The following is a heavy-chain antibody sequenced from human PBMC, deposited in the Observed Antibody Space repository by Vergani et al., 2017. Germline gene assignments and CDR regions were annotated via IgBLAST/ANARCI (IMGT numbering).Heavy chain of an antibody. Sequence: EVELVQSGPEMRKPGESLKISCKGSEYSFGNYWIGWVRQMRGKGLEWMGIIYPADSDNRYSPSFQGQVTISADKSISTAFLQWDSLKASDTALYYCARHTTYSDSWGQGTLVIVSS. CDR2: IYPADSDN. CDR3: ARHTTYSDS. CDR1: EYSFGNYW. J-gene: IGHJ4*02. V-gene: IGHV5-51*01. D-gene: IGHD1-1*01.